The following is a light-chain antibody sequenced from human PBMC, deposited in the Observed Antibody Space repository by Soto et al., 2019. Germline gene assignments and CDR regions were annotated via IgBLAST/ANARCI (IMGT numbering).Light chain of an antibody. CDR3: QQYGSSPYT. V-gene: IGKV3-20*01. Sequence: EIVMTQSPATLSLSPGERATLSCRASQSINSNLAWYQQKPGQVPRLIIFRASSRATGLPARFSASGSGTDFNLTISRLEPEDFAVYYCQQYGSSPYTFGQGTKLEIK. CDR2: RAS. J-gene: IGKJ2*01. CDR1: QSINSN.